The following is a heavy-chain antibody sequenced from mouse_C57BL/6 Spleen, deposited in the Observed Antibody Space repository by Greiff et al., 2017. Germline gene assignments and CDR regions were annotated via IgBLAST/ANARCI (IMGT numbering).Heavy chain of an antibody. CDR3: AFITTVVGYYFDY. V-gene: IGHV1-76*01. CDR2: IYPGSGNT. CDR1: GYTFTDYY. Sequence: QVQLQQSGAELVRPGASVKLSCKASGYTFTDYYINWVKQRPGQGLEWIARIYPGSGNTYYNEKFKGKATLTAEKSSSTAYMQLSSLTSEDSAVYFCAFITTVVGYYFDYWGQGTTLTVSS. J-gene: IGHJ2*01. D-gene: IGHD1-1*01.